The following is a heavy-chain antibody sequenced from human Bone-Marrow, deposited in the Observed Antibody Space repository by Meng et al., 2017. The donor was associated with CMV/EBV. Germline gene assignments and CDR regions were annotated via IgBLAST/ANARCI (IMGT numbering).Heavy chain of an antibody. J-gene: IGHJ6*02. Sequence: ASVKVFCKASGYTFTGYYMHWVRQAPGQGLEWMGWINPNSGGTNYAQKFQGRVTMTRDTSISTAYMELSRLRSDDTAVYYCARTFDRTARLGSYYYYGMDVWGQGTTVTVSS. CDR1: GYTFTGYY. CDR2: INPNSGGT. CDR3: ARTFDRTARLGSYYYYGMDV. D-gene: IGHD6-6*01. V-gene: IGHV1-2*02.